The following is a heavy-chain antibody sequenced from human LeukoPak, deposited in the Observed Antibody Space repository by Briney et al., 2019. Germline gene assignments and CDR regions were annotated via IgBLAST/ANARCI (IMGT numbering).Heavy chain of an antibody. CDR2: IYYSGST. CDR3: ARLGSMGYDLDY. V-gene: IGHV4-59*08. D-gene: IGHD5-12*01. CDR1: GGSIPNYY. Sequence: SETLSLTCTVFGGSIPNYYWSWIRQPPGKGLEWIGYIYYSGSTNYNPSLKSRVTISVDTSKNQFYLKLSSVTAADTAVYYCARLGSMGYDLDYWGRGTLVTVSS. J-gene: IGHJ4*02.